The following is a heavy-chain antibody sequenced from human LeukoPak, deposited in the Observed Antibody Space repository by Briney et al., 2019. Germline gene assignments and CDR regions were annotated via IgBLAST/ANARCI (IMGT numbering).Heavy chain of an antibody. D-gene: IGHD3-10*01. CDR1: GGTFSSYA. CDR3: ARERITMVRGGMGDY. Sequence: ASVKVSCKASGGTFSSYAISWVRQAPGQGLEWMGRIIPILGIANYAQKFQGRVTITADKSTSTAYMELSSLRSEDTAVYYCARERITMVRGGMGDYWGQGTLVTVSS. V-gene: IGHV1-69*04. CDR2: IIPILGIA. J-gene: IGHJ4*02.